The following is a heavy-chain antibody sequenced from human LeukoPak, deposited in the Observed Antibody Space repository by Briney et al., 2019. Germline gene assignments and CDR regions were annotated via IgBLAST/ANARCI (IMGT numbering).Heavy chain of an antibody. CDR2: IYSTGST. Sequence: SETLSLTCTGSGGSINFYYWSWIWQPAGKGMEWIGRIYSTGSTNYSPSLKSRVTMSVDKSKNQFSLNLSSVTAADTAVYYCARGIADPYSFDSWGQGTLVTVSS. CDR1: GGSINFYY. CDR3: ARGIADPYSFDS. D-gene: IGHD6-13*01. J-gene: IGHJ4*02. V-gene: IGHV4-4*07.